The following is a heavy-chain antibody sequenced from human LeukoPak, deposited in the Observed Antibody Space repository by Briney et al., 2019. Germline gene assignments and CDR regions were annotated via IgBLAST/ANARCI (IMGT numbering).Heavy chain of an antibody. Sequence: PGGSLRLSCAASGFTFDDHGMSWVRQAPGKGLEWVSYISSSGRNIYYADSVKGRFTISRDNAKNSLYLQMNSLRAEDTAVYYCARGLVQLWSKDFWGQGTLVTVSS. CDR1: GFTFDDHG. V-gene: IGHV3-48*03. CDR2: ISSSGRNI. J-gene: IGHJ4*02. D-gene: IGHD5-18*01. CDR3: ARGLVQLWSKDF.